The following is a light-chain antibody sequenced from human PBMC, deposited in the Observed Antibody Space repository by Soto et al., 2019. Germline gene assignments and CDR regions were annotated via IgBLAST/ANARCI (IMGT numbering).Light chain of an antibody. Sequence: EIVLTQSPGTPSLSPGESATLSCRASQSVSHFLAWYQQKPGQAPRLLIYDTSSRATGIPGRFSGSGSGTDFTLTIDSLEPDDSAVYYCHQRTVWPTFGGGPEADVK. V-gene: IGKV3-11*01. J-gene: IGKJ4*01. CDR1: QSVSHF. CDR3: HQRTVWPT. CDR2: DTS.